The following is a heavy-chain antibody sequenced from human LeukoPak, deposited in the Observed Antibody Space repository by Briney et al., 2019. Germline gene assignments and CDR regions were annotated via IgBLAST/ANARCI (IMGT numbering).Heavy chain of an antibody. J-gene: IGHJ6*02. Sequence: GASVKVSCKASGYTFTNYFIQWVRQAPGQGLEWMGIINPSDISTTYAQKFQGRVTMTRDTTTSTVFMELSRLRSEDTAVYYCARLVEPYGLDVWGQGTTVTVSS. CDR2: INPSDIST. D-gene: IGHD1-1*01. V-gene: IGHV1-46*01. CDR1: GYTFTNYF. CDR3: ARLVEPYGLDV.